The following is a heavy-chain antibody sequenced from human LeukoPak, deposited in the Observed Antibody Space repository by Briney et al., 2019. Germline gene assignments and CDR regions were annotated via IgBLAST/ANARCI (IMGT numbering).Heavy chain of an antibody. CDR3: ARVDFWSGYPSYYYYYYMDV. V-gene: IGHV3-74*01. J-gene: IGHJ6*03. CDR1: GFTFSSYW. Sequence: GGSLRLSCAASGFTFSSYWMHWVRQAPGKGLVWVSRINSDGSSTSYADSVKGRFTISRDNAKNTLYLQMNSLRAEDTAVYYCARVDFWSGYPSYYYYYYMDVWGKGTTVTVSS. D-gene: IGHD3-3*01. CDR2: INSDGSST.